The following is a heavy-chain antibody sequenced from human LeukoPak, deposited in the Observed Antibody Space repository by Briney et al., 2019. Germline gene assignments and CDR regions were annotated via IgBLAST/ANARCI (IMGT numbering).Heavy chain of an antibody. V-gene: IGHV6-1*01. CDR1: GDSVSSHSSA. Sequence: SQTLSLTCAISGDSVSSHSSAWNWIRQTPSRGLEWLGRTYYRSKWYHDYAVSVKRRISINPDTSKNQFSLQLSSVTHEDTAVYYCARDPAYNYGMDVWGQGTTVTVSS. J-gene: IGHJ6*02. CDR2: TYYRSKWYH. CDR3: ARDPAYNYGMDV. D-gene: IGHD2-2*01.